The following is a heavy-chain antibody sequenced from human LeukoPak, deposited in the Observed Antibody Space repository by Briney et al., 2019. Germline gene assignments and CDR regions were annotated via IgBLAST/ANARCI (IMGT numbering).Heavy chain of an antibody. CDR1: GFPFETNA. D-gene: IGHD2-2*01. J-gene: IGHJ5*02. CDR3: ARDRLEYQLPSNWFDP. CDR2: IGNTET. Sequence: GGSLRLSCATSGFPFETNAMSWVRQAPGKGLEWVATIGNTETFYADSVTGRFTISRDNSKNTVNLQMNRLRVEDTAIYYCARDRLEYQLPSNWFDPWGQGTLVTVSS. V-gene: IGHV3-23*01.